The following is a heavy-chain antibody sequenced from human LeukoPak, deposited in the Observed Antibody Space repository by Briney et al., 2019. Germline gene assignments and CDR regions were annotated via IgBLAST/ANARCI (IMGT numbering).Heavy chain of an antibody. D-gene: IGHD3-22*01. CDR2: NFDTGST. V-gene: IGHV4-59*01. CDR1: GGSIRLYY. CDR3: AREPIGNDSPV. J-gene: IGHJ6*02. Sequence: SDTLSLTCIVSGGSIRLYYWSWLRPSPAKGLEWIGYNFDTGSTNYNPSLKSRVTISVDTSKNQLYLNLNSVTAADTAVYYCAREPIGNDSPVWGQGTTVTVAS.